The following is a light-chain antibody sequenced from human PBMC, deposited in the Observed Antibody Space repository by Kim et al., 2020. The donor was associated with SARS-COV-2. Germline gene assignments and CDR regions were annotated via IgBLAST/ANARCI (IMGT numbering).Light chain of an antibody. Sequence: EIVLTQSPATLSLSPGDRATLSCRASQSVTIYLTWYQQKPGQAPRVLIYDASNRATGVAARFSGSGSGTDFTLTISSLEPEDFAVYYCQQRSTWPPTFGGGTKLEI. J-gene: IGKJ4*01. CDR2: DAS. V-gene: IGKV3-11*01. CDR3: QQRSTWPPT. CDR1: QSVTIY.